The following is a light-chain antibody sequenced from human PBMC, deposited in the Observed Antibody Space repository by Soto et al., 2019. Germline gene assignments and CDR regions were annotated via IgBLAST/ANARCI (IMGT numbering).Light chain of an antibody. CDR2: DAS. CDR1: QNIRNL. Sequence: DIQLTQSPSTLSSAVVEIVTITCRASQNIRNLLAWYQQKPGKAPKPLIYDASTLKTGVPSRFSGSGSGSEFNFTITGLQPDDFATYFCQQYNTYATFGQGTRLEIK. V-gene: IGKV1-5*01. J-gene: IGKJ5*01. CDR3: QQYNTYAT.